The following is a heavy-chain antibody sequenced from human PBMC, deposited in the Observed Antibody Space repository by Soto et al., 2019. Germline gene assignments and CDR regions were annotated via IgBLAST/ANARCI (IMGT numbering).Heavy chain of an antibody. CDR3: ARGAAAGVDYGMGV. J-gene: IGHJ6*01. V-gene: IGHV4-4*07. D-gene: IGHD6-13*01. Sequence: QVQLQESGPGLVKPWETLSLTCTVSGGSISSYYWSWIRQPAGKGLEWIGRIYSGGGTNYNPSLKRRLSMSVDTSKKKFSLKLSSVTAADTAVYYCARGAAAGVDYGMGVWGRGTTVTVSA. CDR2: IYSGGGT. CDR1: GGSISSYY.